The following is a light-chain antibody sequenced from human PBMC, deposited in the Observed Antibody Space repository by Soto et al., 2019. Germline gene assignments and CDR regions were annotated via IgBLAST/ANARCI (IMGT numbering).Light chain of an antibody. Sequence: DIPMTQSPSTLSGSVGDRVTIPCRASQTISSWLAWYQQKPGKAPKLLIYKASTLKSGVPSRFSGSGSGTEFTLTISSLQPDDLATYYCQQYNSYSQTFGQGTKVDIK. J-gene: IGKJ1*01. CDR3: QQYNSYSQT. CDR2: KAS. CDR1: QTISSW. V-gene: IGKV1-5*03.